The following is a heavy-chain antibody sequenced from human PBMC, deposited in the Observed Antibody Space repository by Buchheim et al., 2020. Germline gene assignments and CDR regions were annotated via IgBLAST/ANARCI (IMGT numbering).Heavy chain of an antibody. V-gene: IGHV1-18*04. J-gene: IGHJ4*02. CDR2: ISAYNGNT. Sequence: QVQLVQSGAEVKKPGASVKVSCKASGYTFTSYGISWVRQAPGQGLEWMGWISAYNGNTNYAQKLQGRVTMTTDTSTSTAYREQRSLRSDDTAVYYCARDPMLAPHYDFWSGYYFDYWGQGTL. CDR3: ARDPMLAPHYDFWSGYYFDY. CDR1: GYTFTSYG. D-gene: IGHD3-3*01.